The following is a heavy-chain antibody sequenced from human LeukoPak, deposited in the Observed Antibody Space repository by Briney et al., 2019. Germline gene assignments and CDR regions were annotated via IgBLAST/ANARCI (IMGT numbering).Heavy chain of an antibody. CDR2: IYYSGST. CDR1: GGSISGYY. D-gene: IGHD3-22*01. CDR3: ARHFTYYYDSSGYPRDAFDI. J-gene: IGHJ3*02. V-gene: IGHV4-59*08. Sequence: SETLSLACTVSGGSISGYYWSWIRQSPGKGLVWIGYIYYSGSTNYNPSLKSRVTISLDMSKNQFSLKLSSVTAADTALYYCARHFTYYYDSSGYPRDAFDIWGQGTMVTVSS.